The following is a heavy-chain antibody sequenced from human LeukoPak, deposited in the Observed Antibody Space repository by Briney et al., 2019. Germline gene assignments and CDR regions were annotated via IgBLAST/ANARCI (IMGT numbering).Heavy chain of an antibody. D-gene: IGHD2-2*02. CDR3: ATPPTIHGY. Sequence: GGSLRLSCAASGFTFSSYWMHWVRQAPGKGLVWVSRINGDGSSTSYADSVKGRFTISRDNAKNTLYLQMNSMRAEDTAVYYCATPPTIHGYWGQGTLVTVSS. CDR2: INGDGSST. CDR1: GFTFSSYW. V-gene: IGHV3-74*01. J-gene: IGHJ4*02.